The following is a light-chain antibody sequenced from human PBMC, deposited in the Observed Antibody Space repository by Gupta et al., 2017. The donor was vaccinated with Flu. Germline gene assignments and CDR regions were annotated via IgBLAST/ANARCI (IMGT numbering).Light chain of an antibody. CDR3: ETWDSDTYV. J-gene: IGLJ1*01. Sequence: ASASLGSSVKLTCTLSGGHNTNIIAWHQQKPGKAPRFLLKLEDSGRSSRGSGVPDRFSGSRSGADHYLTISNLQSEDEADYYCETWDSDTYVFGPGTTVSVL. CDR2: LEDSGRS. V-gene: IGLV4-60*03. CDR1: GGHNTNI.